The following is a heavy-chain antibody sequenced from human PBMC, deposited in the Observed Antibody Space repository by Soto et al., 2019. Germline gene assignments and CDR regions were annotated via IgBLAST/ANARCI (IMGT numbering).Heavy chain of an antibody. D-gene: IGHD6-6*01. CDR1: GYTFTDHG. CDR3: ARVIAARPDYGMDV. J-gene: IGHJ6*02. CDR2: VSPYNGNT. V-gene: IGHV1-18*01. Sequence: ASVKVSCKTSGYTFTDHGLSWVRQAPGQGLEWLGWVSPYNGNTKYAQKFQGRVTMTTDTSTRTPYMELRSLRPDDTAVYYCARVIAARPDYGMDVWGQGTTVTVSS.